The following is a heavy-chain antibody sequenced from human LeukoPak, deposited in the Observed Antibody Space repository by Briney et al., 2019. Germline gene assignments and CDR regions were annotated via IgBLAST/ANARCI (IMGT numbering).Heavy chain of an antibody. CDR1: EFTFVRYA. Sequence: GGSLRLSCAASEFTFVRYAMNWVRQAPGKGLEWVSYISSSSFKIGYADSVKGRFTISRDNSKNSLYLQMDSLRAEDTAVYYCVRDPSYGSSWYYYMDVWGKGTTVTVSS. V-gene: IGHV3-48*04. D-gene: IGHD6-13*01. CDR2: ISSSSFKI. CDR3: VRDPSYGSSWYYYMDV. J-gene: IGHJ6*03.